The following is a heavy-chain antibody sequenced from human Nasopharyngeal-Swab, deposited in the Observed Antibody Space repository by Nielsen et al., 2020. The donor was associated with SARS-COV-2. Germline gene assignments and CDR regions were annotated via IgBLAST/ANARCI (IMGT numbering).Heavy chain of an antibody. CDR2: INPNSGGT. D-gene: IGHD2-21*02. CDR3: ARSHIVVVTDAFDI. CDR1: GYTFTGYY. J-gene: IGHJ3*02. V-gene: IGHV1-2*04. Sequence: ASVQVSCKASGYTFTGYYMHWVRQPPRQGLEWMGWINPNSGGTNYAPNVQGWVTMTRDTSNSTAYTELSRLRSDDTAVYYCARSHIVVVTDAFDIWGQGTMVTVSS.